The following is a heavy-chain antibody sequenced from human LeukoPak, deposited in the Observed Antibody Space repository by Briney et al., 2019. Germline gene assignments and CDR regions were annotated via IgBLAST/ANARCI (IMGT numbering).Heavy chain of an antibody. CDR3: TRDLRSYYYVMDV. Sequence: GGSLRLSCAASGFTFRSYSMHWVRQAPGQGLQWVSQIYSDGSRTSYADSVKGRFTISRDNAKNPFYLQMNSLRPEDTAVYFCTRDLRSYYYVMDVWGQGTTVTVSS. CDR1: GFTFRSYS. V-gene: IGHV3-74*01. CDR2: IYSDGSRT. J-gene: IGHJ6*02.